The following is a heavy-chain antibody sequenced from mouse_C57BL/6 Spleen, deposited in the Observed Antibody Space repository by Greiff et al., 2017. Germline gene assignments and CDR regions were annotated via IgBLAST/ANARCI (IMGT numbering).Heavy chain of an antibody. CDR3: ASPITGTKAMDD. Sequence: VQLQQSGAELVKPGASVKLSCTASGFNIKDYYMPWVKQRTEQGLEWIGRIDPEDGDTNYAPKFQGKATITADTSSNTAYLQLSSLTSEDTAVYYCASPITGTKAMDDWCQGTSVTVSS. V-gene: IGHV14-2*01. CDR2: IDPEDGDT. CDR1: GFNIKDYY. J-gene: IGHJ4*01. D-gene: IGHD4-1*01.